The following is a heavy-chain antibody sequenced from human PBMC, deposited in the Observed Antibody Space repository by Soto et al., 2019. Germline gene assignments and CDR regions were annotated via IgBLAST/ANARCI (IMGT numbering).Heavy chain of an antibody. CDR3: ARVTVMVPWPFDP. CDR1: GFTFSRDW. J-gene: IGHJ5*01. V-gene: IGHV3-74*01. Sequence: PGGSLRLSCAASGFTFSRDWMHWVRQAPGKGLVWVSRINSDGSSTSYADSVKGRFTISRDNAKNTVYLQMNSLRAEDTAVYYCARVTVMVPWPFDPSGQGTLVTVSS. CDR2: INSDGSST. D-gene: IGHD3-10*01.